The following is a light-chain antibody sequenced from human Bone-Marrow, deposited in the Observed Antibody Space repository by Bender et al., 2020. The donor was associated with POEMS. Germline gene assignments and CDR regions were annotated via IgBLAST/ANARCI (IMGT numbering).Light chain of an antibody. CDR3: VAWDASLNGWV. Sequence: QSVLTQPPSVSGTPGQRVTISCSGSGSNIGGYPVNWYQQLPGTAPRLLIYTHNERPSGVPDRCSGSKSGTSPSLAITGLQSDEEALYFCVAWDASLNGWVFGGGTKLTVL. CDR2: THN. CDR1: GSNIGGYP. V-gene: IGLV1-44*01. J-gene: IGLJ3*02.